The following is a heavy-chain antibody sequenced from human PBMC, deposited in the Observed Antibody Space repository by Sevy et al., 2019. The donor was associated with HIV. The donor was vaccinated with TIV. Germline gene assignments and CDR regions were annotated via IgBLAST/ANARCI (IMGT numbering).Heavy chain of an antibody. D-gene: IGHD3-3*01. CDR3: ARGPAARDFWSGYSHRWFDP. CDR1: GGSFSGYY. CDR2: INHSGNT. V-gene: IGHV4-34*01. J-gene: IGHJ5*02. Sequence: SETLSLTCAVFGGSFSGYYWSFIRQPPGKGLEWIGEINHSGNTNYNPSLKSRITISVDTSKNQLSLTLRYVTAADTAGYYCARGPAARDFWSGYSHRWFDPWGQGTLVTVSS.